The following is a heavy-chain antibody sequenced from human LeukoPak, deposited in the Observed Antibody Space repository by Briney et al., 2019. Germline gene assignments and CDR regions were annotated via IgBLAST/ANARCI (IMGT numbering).Heavy chain of an antibody. Sequence: TASETLSLTCAVYGGSFSGYYWSWIRQPPGKGLEWIGEINHSGSTNYNPSLKSRVTISVDTSKNQFSLKLSSVTAADTAVYYCASSTRWYPGAFDIWGQGTVVTVSS. CDR2: INHSGST. CDR1: GGSFSGYY. D-gene: IGHD2-2*01. V-gene: IGHV4-34*01. CDR3: ASSTRWYPGAFDI. J-gene: IGHJ3*02.